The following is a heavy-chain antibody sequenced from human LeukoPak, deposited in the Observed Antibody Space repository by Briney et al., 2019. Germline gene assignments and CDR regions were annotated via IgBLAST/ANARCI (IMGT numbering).Heavy chain of an antibody. V-gene: IGHV3-9*03. CDR1: GFTFDDYA. J-gene: IGHJ4*02. CDR2: ISWNSGSI. D-gene: IGHD3-22*01. CDR3: AKAYYYYDSSGHPIDYYFDY. Sequence: GRSLRLSCAASGFTFDDYAMHWVRQAPGKGLEWVSGISWNSGSIGYADSVKGRFTISRDNAKNSLYLQMNSLRAEDIALYYCAKAYYYYDSSGHPIDYYFDYWGQGTLVTVSS.